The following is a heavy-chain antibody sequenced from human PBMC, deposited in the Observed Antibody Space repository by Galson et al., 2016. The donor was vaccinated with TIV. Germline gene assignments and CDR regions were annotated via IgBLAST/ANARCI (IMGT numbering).Heavy chain of an antibody. D-gene: IGHD6-13*01. Sequence: LRLSCAASGFPFTDYYVSWIRQAPGKGLEYISYISISGDTIYYAKSVKGRFTMSRDNAKNSLYLQMDSLRADDTAVYYCTTARIAAAGWYYYGMDVWGQGTTVTVSS. CDR2: ISISGDTI. J-gene: IGHJ6*02. CDR1: GFPFTDYY. CDR3: TTARIAAAGWYYYGMDV. V-gene: IGHV3-11*01.